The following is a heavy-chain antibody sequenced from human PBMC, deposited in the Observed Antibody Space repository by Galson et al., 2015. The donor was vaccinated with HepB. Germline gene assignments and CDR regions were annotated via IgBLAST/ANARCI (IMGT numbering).Heavy chain of an antibody. CDR2: INPNSGDT. J-gene: IGHJ4*02. D-gene: IGHD6-19*01. CDR3: ASRGSSASLYYFDF. V-gene: IGHV1-2*02. CDR1: GSTFTGYY. Sequence: SVTVSCKASGSTFTGYYMHWVRQAPGQGLEWMGWINPNSGDTNYAQTFQGRVTLTRDTSISTAYMELSRLRSDDTAVYYCASRGSSASLYYFDFWGQGTLVTVSS.